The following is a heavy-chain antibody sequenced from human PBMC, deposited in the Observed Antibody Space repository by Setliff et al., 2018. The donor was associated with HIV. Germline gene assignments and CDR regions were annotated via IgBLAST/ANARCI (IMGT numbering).Heavy chain of an antibody. V-gene: IGHV3-30-3*01. D-gene: IGHD4-17*01. Sequence: PGGSLRLSCAASGFTFSSYAMHWVRQAPGKGLEWVAVISYDGSNKYYADSVKGRFTISGDNSKNTLYLQMNSLRAEDTAVYYCARDDYGDYGFAFDIWGQGTMVTVSS. CDR1: GFTFSSYA. J-gene: IGHJ3*02. CDR3: ARDDYGDYGFAFDI. CDR2: ISYDGSNK.